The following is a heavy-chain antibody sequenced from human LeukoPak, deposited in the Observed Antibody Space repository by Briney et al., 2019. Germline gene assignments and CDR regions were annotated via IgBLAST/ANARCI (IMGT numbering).Heavy chain of an antibody. CDR2: IYYSGNS. D-gene: IGHD1-26*01. CDR3: ARHPEWELVHQGFDP. CDR1: GGSVSGYY. J-gene: IGHJ5*02. Sequence: PSETLSLTCTVSGGSVSGYYWSWIRQSPGKGLEWIGYIYYSGNSNYNPSLRSRVTISVDTSKNQFSLRLSSVTAADTAVYYCARHPEWELVHQGFDPWGQGTLVTVSS. V-gene: IGHV4-59*08.